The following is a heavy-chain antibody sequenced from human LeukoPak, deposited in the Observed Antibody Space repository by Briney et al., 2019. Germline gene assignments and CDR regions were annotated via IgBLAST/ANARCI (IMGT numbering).Heavy chain of an antibody. D-gene: IGHD3-10*01. CDR3: AKDLHYGSADY. CDR2: INPDGSTT. CDR1: AFSFDDYA. J-gene: IGHJ4*02. Sequence: GRSLRLSCAASAFSFDDYAMHWVRQDPGKGLVWVSFINPDGSTTNYADSVKGRFTISRDNAKNALYLQMNSLRAEDTAVYYCAKDLHYGSADYWGQGTLVTVSS. V-gene: IGHV3-74*01.